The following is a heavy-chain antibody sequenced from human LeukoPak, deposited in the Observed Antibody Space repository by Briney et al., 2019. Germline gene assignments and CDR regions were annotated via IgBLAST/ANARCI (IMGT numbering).Heavy chain of an antibody. CDR3: ARDQLVGVRDYMDV. Sequence: PGGSLRLSCAASGFTFSSYSMNWVRQAPGKGLEWVSSISSSSSYIYYADSVKGRFTISRDNAKNSLYLQMNSLRAEATAVYYCARDQLVGVRDYMDVWGKGTTVTVSS. V-gene: IGHV3-21*01. CDR2: ISSSSSYI. CDR1: GFTFSSYS. D-gene: IGHD1-26*01. J-gene: IGHJ6*03.